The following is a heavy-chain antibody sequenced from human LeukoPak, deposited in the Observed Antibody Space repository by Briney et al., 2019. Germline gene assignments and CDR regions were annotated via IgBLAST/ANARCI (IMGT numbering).Heavy chain of an antibody. Sequence: SETLSLTCAVSGGSISSGGYSWSWIRQPPGKGLEWIGYIYHSGSTYYNPSLKSQVTISVDRSKNQFSLKLSSVTAADTAVYYCARGPPYIVVVTAIGFFDYWGQGTLVTVSS. CDR1: GGSISSGGYS. J-gene: IGHJ4*02. V-gene: IGHV4-30-2*01. CDR3: ARGPPYIVVVTAIGFFDY. CDR2: IYHSGST. D-gene: IGHD2-21*02.